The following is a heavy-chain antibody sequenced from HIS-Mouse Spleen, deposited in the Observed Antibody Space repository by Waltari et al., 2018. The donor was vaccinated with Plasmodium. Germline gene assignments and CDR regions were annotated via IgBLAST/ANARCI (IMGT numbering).Heavy chain of an antibody. D-gene: IGHD6-19*01. J-gene: IGHJ3*02. Sequence: QVQLVQSGAEVKKPGASVQVCWKAAGYTFTNYGISCVRQAPGQGLEWMGWISPYNGNTHFAQKLQGRVTMTTDTSTSTAYMELRSLRADDTAVYYCARGSAGDAFDIWGQGTMVTVSS. CDR3: ARGSAGDAFDI. V-gene: IGHV1-18*01. CDR2: ISPYNGNT. CDR1: GYTFTNYG.